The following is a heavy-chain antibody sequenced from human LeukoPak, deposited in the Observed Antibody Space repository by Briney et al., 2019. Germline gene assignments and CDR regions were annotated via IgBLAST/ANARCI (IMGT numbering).Heavy chain of an antibody. Sequence: SETLSLTCTVSGGSISSGGYYWSWIRQHPGKGLERIGYIYYSGSTYYNPSLKSRVTISVDTSKNQFSLKLSSVTAADTAVYYCAREYKTHYYGMDVWGQGTTVTVSS. J-gene: IGHJ6*02. CDR2: IYYSGST. D-gene: IGHD1-14*01. CDR1: GGSISSGGYY. CDR3: AREYKTHYYGMDV. V-gene: IGHV4-31*03.